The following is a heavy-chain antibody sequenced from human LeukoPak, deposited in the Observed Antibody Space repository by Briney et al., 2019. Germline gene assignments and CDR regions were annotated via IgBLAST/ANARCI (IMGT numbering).Heavy chain of an antibody. Sequence: SETLSLTCTVPGGSISSYYWSWIRQPPGKGLGWIGSIYYSGSTNYNPSLKSRVTISVNTSKNQFSLKLSSVTAADTAVYYCARGGRAIFGVVTGFDYWGQGTLVTVSS. CDR2: IYYSGST. CDR3: ARGGRAIFGVVTGFDY. V-gene: IGHV4-59*01. J-gene: IGHJ4*02. D-gene: IGHD3-3*01. CDR1: GGSISSYY.